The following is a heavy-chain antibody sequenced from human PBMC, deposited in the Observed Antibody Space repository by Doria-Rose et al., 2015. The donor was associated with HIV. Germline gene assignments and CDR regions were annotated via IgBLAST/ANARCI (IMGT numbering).Heavy chain of an antibody. D-gene: IGHD3-3*01. V-gene: IGHV4-31*03. CDR2: TYYTGTS. CDR3: ARMGSYRELDY. Sequence: QVQLQESGPALVKPSETLSLTCSVSGASVSSRGYYWNWIRQVPGKGLESLGYTYYTGTSDYSPSLKSRLNMAVDTSKNQFSLKLSFVTVADTAVYYCARMGSYRELDYWGQGALVIVSA. CDR1: GASVSSRGYY. J-gene: IGHJ4*02.